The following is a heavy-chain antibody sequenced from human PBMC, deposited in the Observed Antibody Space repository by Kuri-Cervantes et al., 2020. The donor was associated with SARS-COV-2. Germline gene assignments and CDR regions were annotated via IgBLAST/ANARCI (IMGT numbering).Heavy chain of an antibody. CDR3: ARVTRGDYYYYYYMDV. Sequence: GSLRLSCTVFGGSISSSSYYWGWIRQPPGKGLEWIGYIYYSGSTNYNPSLKSRVTISVDTSKNQFSLKLSSVTAADTAVYYCARVTRGDYYYYYYMDVWGKGTTVTVSS. CDR2: IYYSGST. CDR1: GGSISSSSYY. D-gene: IGHD2-15*01. J-gene: IGHJ6*03. V-gene: IGHV4-61*05.